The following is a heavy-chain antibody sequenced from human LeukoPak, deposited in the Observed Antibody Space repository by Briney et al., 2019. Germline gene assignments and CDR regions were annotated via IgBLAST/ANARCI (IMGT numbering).Heavy chain of an antibody. V-gene: IGHV4-59*01. CDR1: DGSISSYY. Sequence: SETLSLTCTVSDGSISSYYWSWIRQPPGKGLEWIGYIYYSGSTNYNPSLKSRVTISVDTSKNQFSLKLSSVAAADTAVYYCARGKSEYDYGGNPDFYYYYYYLDVWGKGTTVTVSS. J-gene: IGHJ6*03. CDR2: IYYSGST. CDR3: ARGKSEYDYGGNPDFYYYYYYLDV. D-gene: IGHD4-23*01.